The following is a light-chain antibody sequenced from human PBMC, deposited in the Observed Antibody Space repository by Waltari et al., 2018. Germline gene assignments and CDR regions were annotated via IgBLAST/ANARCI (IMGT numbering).Light chain of an antibody. Sequence: AIRMTQSPSSFSASTGDRVTITCRASQGISSYLAWYQQKPGRVPKLLMSAASTLHSGVPSRFTGSGSGTDFTLTINCLQSDDFATYYCQQYYTYHRTFGQGTKVEIK. CDR2: AAS. CDR3: QQYYTYHRT. V-gene: IGKV1-8*01. J-gene: IGKJ1*01. CDR1: QGISSY.